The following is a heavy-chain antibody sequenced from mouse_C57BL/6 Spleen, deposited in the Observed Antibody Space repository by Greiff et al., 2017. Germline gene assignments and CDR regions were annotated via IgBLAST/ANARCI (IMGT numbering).Heavy chain of an antibody. J-gene: IGHJ3*01. CDR2: ISSGGDYI. D-gene: IGHD2-3*01. CDR3: TRVILDGYFFAY. CDR1: GFTFSSYA. V-gene: IGHV5-9-1*02. Sequence: VQLKESGEGLVKPGGSLKLSCAASGFTFSSYAMSWVRQTPEKRLEWVAYISSGGDYIYYADTVKGRFTISRDNARNTLYLQMSSLKSEDTAMYYCTRVILDGYFFAYWGQGTLVTVSA.